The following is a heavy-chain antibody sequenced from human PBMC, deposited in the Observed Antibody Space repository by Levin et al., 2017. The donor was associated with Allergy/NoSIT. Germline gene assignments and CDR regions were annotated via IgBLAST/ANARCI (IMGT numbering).Heavy chain of an antibody. Sequence: GASVKVSCKASGYTFTNYYMHWVRQAPGQGLEWMGIINPSGGSTSYAQKLQGRVTMTRDTSTSTVYMELSSLRSEDTAVYYCARVGHLDYGDSPWFDPWGQGTLVTVSS. D-gene: IGHD4-17*01. CDR2: INPSGGST. V-gene: IGHV1-46*04. J-gene: IGHJ5*02. CDR3: ARVGHLDYGDSPWFDP. CDR1: GYTFTNYY.